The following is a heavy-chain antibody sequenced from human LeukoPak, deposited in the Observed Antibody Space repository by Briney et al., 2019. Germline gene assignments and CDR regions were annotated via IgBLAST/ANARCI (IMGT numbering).Heavy chain of an antibody. CDR1: GGSISGYY. CDR2: IHYSRST. CDR3: TRDAELASPYYYALDV. D-gene: IGHD5-24*01. Sequence: SETLSLTCTVSGGSISGYYWSWVRQPPGKGLEWIGFIHYSRSTNYNPSLKSRVAISVDTSKGQLSLKLSSVTAADTAVYYCTRDAELASPYYYALDVWGQGTTVTVSS. V-gene: IGHV4-59*01. J-gene: IGHJ6*02.